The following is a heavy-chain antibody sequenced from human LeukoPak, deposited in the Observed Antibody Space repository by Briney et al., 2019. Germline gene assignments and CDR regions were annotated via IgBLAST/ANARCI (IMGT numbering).Heavy chain of an antibody. J-gene: IGHJ4*02. Sequence: KPSETLSLTCTVSGGSINSYWSWMRQPAGKGLEWIGRIYHSGSTYYNPSLKSRVTISVDTSRNQFSLKLSSVTAADTAVYYCATRGSGYDPYFDYWGQGTLVTVSS. CDR3: ATRGSGYDPYFDY. D-gene: IGHD5-12*01. CDR1: GGSINSY. V-gene: IGHV4-59*05. CDR2: IYHSGST.